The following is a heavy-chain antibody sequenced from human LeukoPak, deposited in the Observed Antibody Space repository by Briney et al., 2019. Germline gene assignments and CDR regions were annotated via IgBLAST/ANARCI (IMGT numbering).Heavy chain of an antibody. D-gene: IGHD5-24*01. CDR2: INHSGST. Sequence: SGTLSLTCAVYGGSFSGYYWSWIRQPPGKGLEWIGEINHSGSTNYNPSLKSRVTISVDTSKNQFSLKLSSVTAADTAVYYCARGRVEMATIYFDYWGQGALVTVSS. CDR1: GGSFSGYY. J-gene: IGHJ4*02. V-gene: IGHV4-34*01. CDR3: ARGRVEMATIYFDY.